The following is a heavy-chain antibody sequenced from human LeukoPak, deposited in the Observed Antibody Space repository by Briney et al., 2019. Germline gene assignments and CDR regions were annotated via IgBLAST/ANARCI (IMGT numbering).Heavy chain of an antibody. Sequence: SETLSLTCTVSGGSISSGGHYWSWIRQHPGKGLEWIGYIYYSGSTYNNPSLKSRVTISVDTSKNQFSLKLTSVTAADTAVYYCARGGYNYGYDYWGQGTLVTVSS. CDR1: GGSISSGGHY. CDR2: IYYSGST. D-gene: IGHD5-18*01. V-gene: IGHV4-31*03. J-gene: IGHJ4*02. CDR3: ARGGYNYGYDY.